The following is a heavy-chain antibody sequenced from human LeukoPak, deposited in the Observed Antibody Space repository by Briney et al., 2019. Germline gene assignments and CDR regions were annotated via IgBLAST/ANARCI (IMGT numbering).Heavy chain of an antibody. D-gene: IGHD3-10*01. CDR2: TYYTGYT. CDR3: ARGGDRSFDY. CDR1: GGSISSYY. V-gene: IGHV4-59*12. Sequence: SETLSLTCTVSGGSISSYYWNWIRQPPGKGLEWIGYTYYTGYTNYNPSLKSRVTISVDKAKNQFSLNLNSVTAADTAVYYCARGGDRSFDYWGQGTLVTVSS. J-gene: IGHJ4*02.